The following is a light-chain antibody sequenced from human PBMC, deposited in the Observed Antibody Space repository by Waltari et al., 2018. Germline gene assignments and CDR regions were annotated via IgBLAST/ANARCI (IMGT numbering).Light chain of an antibody. CDR1: HSVDHY. V-gene: IGKV1-39*01. Sequence: DIQMTQSPSSLSASVGDTVTITCRASHSVDHYLNWYQQRPGKAPKLLIYGSANLQSGVPSRFSGSGSGTDFTLISRSLQSEDSATYFCQQSHTTPWTFGLGTRVEVK. CDR3: QQSHTTPWT. J-gene: IGKJ1*01. CDR2: GSA.